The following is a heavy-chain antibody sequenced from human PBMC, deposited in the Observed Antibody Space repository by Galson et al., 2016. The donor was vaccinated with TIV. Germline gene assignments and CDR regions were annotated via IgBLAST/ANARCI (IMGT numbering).Heavy chain of an antibody. D-gene: IGHD4-23*01. Sequence: SVKVSCKASGGTFSKYAISWVRQAPGQGFEWMGWISGYNDNTNYTLKFQGRLTMTTDTYTSTSYMERRSLRCDDTAVYYCARVVGTVITQKSFDFWGQGTPVIVSS. J-gene: IGHJ4*02. V-gene: IGHV1-18*01. CDR2: ISGYNDNT. CDR1: GGTFSKYA. CDR3: ARVVGTVITQKSFDF.